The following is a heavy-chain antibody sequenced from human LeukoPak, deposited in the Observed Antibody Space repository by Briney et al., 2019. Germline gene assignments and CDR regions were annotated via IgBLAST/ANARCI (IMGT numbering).Heavy chain of an antibody. CDR1: GFTVSSNY. Sequence: PGGSLRLSCAASGFTVSSNYMSWGRQAPGKGLEWGSVIYSGGSTYYADSVKGRFNISRNNSKNTLYLQMNSLRAEDTAVYYCARDRSRAVAGTRAFDIWGQGTMVTVSS. J-gene: IGHJ3*02. CDR2: IYSGGST. CDR3: ARDRSRAVAGTRAFDI. D-gene: IGHD6-19*01. V-gene: IGHV3-53*01.